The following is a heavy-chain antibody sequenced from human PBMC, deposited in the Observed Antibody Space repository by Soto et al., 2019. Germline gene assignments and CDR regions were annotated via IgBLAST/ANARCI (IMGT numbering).Heavy chain of an antibody. CDR2: INPSGGST. D-gene: IGHD6-19*01. CDR1: GYTFTSYY. J-gene: IGHJ4*02. CDR3: ASSRIAVAGDFDD. V-gene: IGHV1-46*01. Sequence: ASVKVSCKASGYTFTSYYMHWVRQAPGQGLEWMGIINPSGGSTSYAQKFQGRVTMTRDTSTSTVYMELSSLRSEDTAVYYCASSRIAVAGDFDDWGQGTLVTVSS.